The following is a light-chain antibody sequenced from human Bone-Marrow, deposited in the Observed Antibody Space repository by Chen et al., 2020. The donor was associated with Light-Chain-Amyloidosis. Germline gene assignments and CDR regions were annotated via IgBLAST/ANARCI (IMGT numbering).Light chain of an antibody. CDR2: EVT. CDR3: CSYAGSSTQVL. V-gene: IGLV2-23*02. Sequence: QSALPQPASVSGSPGQSITISCTGTSSDVGSYNLVSWYQQHPGEAPKLIIYEVTKRPSGVSDRFSGSKSGNTASLTISGLQAEDESDYYCCSYAGSSTQVLFGGGTKLTVL. J-gene: IGLJ2*01. CDR1: SSDVGSYNL.